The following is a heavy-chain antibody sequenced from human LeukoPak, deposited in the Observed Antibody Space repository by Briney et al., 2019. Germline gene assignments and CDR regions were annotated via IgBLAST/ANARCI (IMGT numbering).Heavy chain of an antibody. V-gene: IGHV3-30*02. J-gene: IGHJ4*02. CDR3: AKFVDVWSSFGPFDS. CDR2: IRYDGSNK. D-gene: IGHD6-13*01. Sequence: GGSLRLSCAVSGFTFRSYGMHWVRQAPGKGLEWVAFIRYDGSNKHYADSVQGRFTISRDNSRDTLFLQMNSLQPEDTALYYCAKFVDVWSSFGPFDSWGQGTLVTVSS. CDR1: GFTFRSYG.